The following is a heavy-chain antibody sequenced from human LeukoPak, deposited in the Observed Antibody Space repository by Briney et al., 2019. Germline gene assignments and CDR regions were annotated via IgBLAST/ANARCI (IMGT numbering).Heavy chain of an antibody. Sequence: GGSLRLSCAASGFTVSSNYMSWVRQAPGKGLEWVSVIYSGGSTYYADSVKGRFTISRDNSKNTLYLQMNSLRAEDTAVYYCARFGDSSGYYYYFDYWGQGTLVTVSS. CDR1: GFTVSSNY. CDR2: IYSGGST. CDR3: ARFGDSSGYYYYFDY. V-gene: IGHV3-53*05. J-gene: IGHJ4*02. D-gene: IGHD3-22*01.